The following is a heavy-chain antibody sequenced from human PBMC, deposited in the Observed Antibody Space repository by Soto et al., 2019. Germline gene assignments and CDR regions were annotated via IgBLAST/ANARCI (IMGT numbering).Heavy chain of an antibody. CDR2: MNPNSGNT. CDR1: GYTFTSYD. Sequence: ASVKVSCKASGYTFTSYDINWVRQATGQGLEWMGWMNPNSGNTGYAQKFQGRVTMTSNASISTAYMELSSLRFEDTAVYYCARGIPGSCGGATCYSGWFAPWGQGTLVTVSS. D-gene: IGHD2-15*01. V-gene: IGHV1-8*01. J-gene: IGHJ5*02. CDR3: ARGIPGSCGGATCYSGWFAP.